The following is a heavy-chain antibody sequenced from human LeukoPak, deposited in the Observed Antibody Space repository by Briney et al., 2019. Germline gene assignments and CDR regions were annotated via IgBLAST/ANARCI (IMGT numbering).Heavy chain of an antibody. J-gene: IGHJ6*02. Sequence: GASVKVSCKASGYTFTSYGISWVRQAPGQGLEWMGWISAYKGNTNYTQKLQGRVTMTTDTSTSTAYMELRSLRSDDTAVYYCARDSPNSSGWSASLWYYYGMDVWGQGTTVTVSS. CDR1: GYTFTSYG. CDR2: ISAYKGNT. V-gene: IGHV1-18*01. CDR3: ARDSPNSSGWSASLWYYYGMDV. D-gene: IGHD6-19*01.